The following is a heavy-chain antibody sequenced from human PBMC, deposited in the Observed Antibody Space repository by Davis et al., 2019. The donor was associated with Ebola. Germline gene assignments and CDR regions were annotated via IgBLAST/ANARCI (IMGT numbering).Heavy chain of an antibody. CDR2: IRSKANSYAT. CDR1: GFTFSGSA. D-gene: IGHD1-26*01. CDR3: TTTTTHFDY. Sequence: GESLKISCAASGFTFSGSAMHWVRQASGKGLEWVGRIRSKANSYATAYAASVKGRLTISRDDSKNTAYLQMNSLKTEDTAVYYCTTTTTHFDYWGQGTLVTVSS. J-gene: IGHJ4*02. V-gene: IGHV3-73*01.